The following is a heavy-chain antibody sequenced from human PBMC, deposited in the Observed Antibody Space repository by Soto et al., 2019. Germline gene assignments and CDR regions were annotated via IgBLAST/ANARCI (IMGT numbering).Heavy chain of an antibody. V-gene: IGHV3-15*07. D-gene: IGHD1-1*01. Sequence: EVQLMESGGDLVKPGGSLRLSCATSGFTFSNAWMNWVRQAPGKGPEWVGRIKKKFDGGTSDYAAPVKGRFTISRDDSRNMLYLQMNSLETGETGVYYCTTQQLNWNDEGGPWGTGTLVTVSS. CDR3: TTQQLNWNDEGGP. CDR2: IKKKFDGGTS. CDR1: GFTFSNAW. J-gene: IGHJ5*02.